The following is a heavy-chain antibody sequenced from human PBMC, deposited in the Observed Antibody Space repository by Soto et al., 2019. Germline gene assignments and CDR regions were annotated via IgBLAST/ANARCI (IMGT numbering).Heavy chain of an antibody. CDR1: GFTFSSYS. Sequence: QVQLVESGGGVVQPGRSLSLSCAASGFTFSSYSMHWVRQAPGKGLEWVAVISYDGSNKYYADSVKGRFTISRDNSKNTLYLQMNSLRAEDTAVYYCAKEVWSGPMDVWGQGTTVTVSS. CDR2: ISYDGSNK. J-gene: IGHJ6*02. CDR3: AKEVWSGPMDV. V-gene: IGHV3-30*18. D-gene: IGHD3-3*01.